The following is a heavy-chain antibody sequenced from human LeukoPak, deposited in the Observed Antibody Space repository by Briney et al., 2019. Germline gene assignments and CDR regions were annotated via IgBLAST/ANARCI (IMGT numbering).Heavy chain of an antibody. CDR1: GFTFNKYG. J-gene: IGHJ4*02. V-gene: IGHV3-21*01. CDR3: ARDFSTMIVGDY. CDR2: ISSSSSYI. D-gene: IGHD3-22*01. Sequence: GGSLRLSCIASGFTFNKYGMHWVRQAPGKGLEWVSSISSSSSYIYYADSVEGRFTISRDNAKNSLYLQMNSLRAEDTAVYYCARDFSTMIVGDYWGQGTLVTVSS.